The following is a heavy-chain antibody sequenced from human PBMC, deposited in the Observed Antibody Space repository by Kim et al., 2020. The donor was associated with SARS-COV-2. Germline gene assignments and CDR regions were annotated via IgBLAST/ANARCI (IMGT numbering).Heavy chain of an antibody. J-gene: IGHJ4*02. D-gene: IGHD1-26*01. V-gene: IGHV3-21*01. CDR2: ISSSSSYI. CDR1: GFTFSSYS. Sequence: GGSLRLSCAASGFTFSSYSMNWVRQAPGKGLEWVSSISSSSSYIYYADSVKGRFTISRDNAKNSLYLQMNSLRAEDTAVYYCARGNKWELLFDYWGQGTLVTVSS. CDR3: ARGNKWELLFDY.